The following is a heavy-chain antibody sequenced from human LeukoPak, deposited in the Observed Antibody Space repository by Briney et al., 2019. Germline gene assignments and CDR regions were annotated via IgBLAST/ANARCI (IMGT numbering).Heavy chain of an antibody. CDR2: IGGSGGGT. CDR3: ARPSGYGLFVWVH. Sequence: TGGSLRLSCAASGFTFSTYAMSWVRQAPGKGLEWVSTIGGSGGGTHFADSVKGRFNISRDNSKNTVYLQMNSLRAEDTALYFCARPSGYGLFVWVHWGQGTLVTVSS. CDR1: GFTFSTYA. V-gene: IGHV3-23*01. J-gene: IGHJ4*02. D-gene: IGHD5-12*01.